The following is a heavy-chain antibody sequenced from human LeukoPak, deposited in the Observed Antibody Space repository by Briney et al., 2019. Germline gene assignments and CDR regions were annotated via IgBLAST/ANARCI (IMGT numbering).Heavy chain of an antibody. CDR3: ARGQMATPRGRFDP. CDR1: GFAFSSYA. V-gene: IGHV3-30*04. Sequence: GRSLRLSCAASGFAFSSYAMHWVRQAPGKGLEWVAVISYDGSNKYYADSVKGRFTISRDNSKNTLYLQMNSLRAEDTAVYYCARGQMATPRGRFDPWGQGTLVTVSS. D-gene: IGHD5-24*01. J-gene: IGHJ5*02. CDR2: ISYDGSNK.